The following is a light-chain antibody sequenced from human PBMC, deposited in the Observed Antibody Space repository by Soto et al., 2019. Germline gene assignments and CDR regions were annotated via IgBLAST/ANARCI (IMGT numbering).Light chain of an antibody. CDR1: TGAVTSGYY. CDR3: LIYYGGAQV. CDR2: STS. V-gene: IGLV7-43*01. Sequence: QAVVTQEPSLTVSPGGTVTLTCASSTGAVTSGYYPNWFQQKPGQAPRALIYSTSYKHSWTPARFSGSLLGGIAALTLSGVQPEDEAEYYCLIYYGGAQVFGGGTKLTVL. J-gene: IGLJ2*01.